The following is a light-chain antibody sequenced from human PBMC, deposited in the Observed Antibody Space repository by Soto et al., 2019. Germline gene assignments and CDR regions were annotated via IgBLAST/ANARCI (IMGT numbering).Light chain of an antibody. V-gene: IGKV3-20*01. CDR3: QQYGSSPLT. CDR2: ASS. CDR1: QSIRSH. J-gene: IGKJ4*01. Sequence: QSLPTLAASPGESATLSCRASQSIRSHLAWYQLRPGQAPRVLIYASSTRATGVPDRFSGSGSGTDFTLTISRLEPEDFAVYYCQQYGSSPLTFGGGTKVDI.